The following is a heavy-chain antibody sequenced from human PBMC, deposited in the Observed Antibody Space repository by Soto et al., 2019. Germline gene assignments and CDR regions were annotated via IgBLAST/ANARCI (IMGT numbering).Heavy chain of an antibody. CDR3: ARGGDPDY. CDR1: GFTFVYYW. CDR2: LQTDGSHP. Sequence: EVHLVASGGGLVQPGGSRGLSCVASGFTFVYYWMHWVRQAPGEGLMWVSRLQTDGSHPDYAASVKGRFTISRDNAKNTLYLQMNNLRVEDTAVYYCARGGDPDYWGQGTLVTVSS. J-gene: IGHJ4*02. D-gene: IGHD2-21*02. V-gene: IGHV3-74*01.